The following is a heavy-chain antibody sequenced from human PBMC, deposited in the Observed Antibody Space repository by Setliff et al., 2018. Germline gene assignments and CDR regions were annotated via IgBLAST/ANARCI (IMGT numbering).Heavy chain of an antibody. CDR3: VRVRVVQGYYEFDS. CDR1: GGSISTSNYH. CDR2: IYFNGDT. J-gene: IGHJ4*02. D-gene: IGHD3-16*01. Sequence: SETLSLTCNVSGGSISTSNYHWGWVRQPPGKGLEWIANIYFNGDTVKQPFLKSRVTISIDTSKNQFSLGLSSVIVADSATYYCVRVRVVQGYYEFDSGGQGALVTVSS. V-gene: IGHV4-39*07.